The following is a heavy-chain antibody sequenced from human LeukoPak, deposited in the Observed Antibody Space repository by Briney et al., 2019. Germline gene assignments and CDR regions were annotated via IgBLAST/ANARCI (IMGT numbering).Heavy chain of an antibody. J-gene: IGHJ4*02. V-gene: IGHV3-23*01. CDR2: ISGSGGST. CDR1: GFTFSNYG. CDR3: ARAAPERRVVTAIPSRRTPYPSYFDY. D-gene: IGHD2-21*02. Sequence: PGGSLRLSCTVSGFTFSNYGMSWVRQAPGKGLEWVSSISGSGGSTYYADSVKGRFTISRDNSKNTLYLQMNSLRAEDTAVYYCARAAPERRVVTAIPSRRTPYPSYFDYWGQGTLVTVSS.